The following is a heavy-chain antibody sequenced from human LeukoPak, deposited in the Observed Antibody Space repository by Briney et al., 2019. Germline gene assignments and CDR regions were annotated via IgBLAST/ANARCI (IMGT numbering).Heavy chain of an antibody. CDR3: ARVLATGTTRFDY. Sequence: ASVKVSCKASGYTFTSYDINRVRQATGQGLEWMGWMNPNSGNTGYAQKFQGRVTITRNTSISTAYMELSSLRSEDTAVYYCARVLATGTTRFDYWGQGTLVTVSS. J-gene: IGHJ4*02. V-gene: IGHV1-8*03. CDR2: MNPNSGNT. D-gene: IGHD1-1*01. CDR1: GYTFTSYD.